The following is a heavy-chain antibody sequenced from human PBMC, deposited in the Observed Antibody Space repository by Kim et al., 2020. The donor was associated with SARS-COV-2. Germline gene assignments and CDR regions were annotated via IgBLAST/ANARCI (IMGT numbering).Heavy chain of an antibody. Sequence: SETLSLTCTVSGGSISTYYWSWIRQPPGKGLEWIGYIYYSGSTKYNPSLKSRVTISIDTSKNQFSLKLNSVTAADTAVYYCARSIGGSIGLVNYAMDVWGQGTTVTVS. CDR3: ARSIGGSIGLVNYAMDV. CDR1: GGSISTYY. J-gene: IGHJ6*02. D-gene: IGHD3-3*01. V-gene: IGHV4-59*08. CDR2: IYYSGST.